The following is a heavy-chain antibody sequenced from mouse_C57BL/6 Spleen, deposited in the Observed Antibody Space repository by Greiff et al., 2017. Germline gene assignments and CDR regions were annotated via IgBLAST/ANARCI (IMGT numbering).Heavy chain of an antibody. Sequence: EVQLVESGGGLVKPGGSLKLSCAASGFTFSSYAMSWVRQTPEKRLEWVATLSDGGSYTSYPDTVKGRFTISRDYAKNNRYLQMSHLKSDDTAMYYCAREGSHDAMDYWGQGTAVTVAS. CDR1: GFTFSSYA. J-gene: IGHJ4*01. CDR2: LSDGGSYT. D-gene: IGHD1-1*02. V-gene: IGHV5-4*01. CDR3: AREGSHDAMDY.